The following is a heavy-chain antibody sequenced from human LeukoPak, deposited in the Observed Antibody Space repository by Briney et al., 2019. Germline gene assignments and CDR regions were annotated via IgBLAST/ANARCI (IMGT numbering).Heavy chain of an antibody. CDR3: TRRDRNYGDLDY. Sequence: GGSLRLSCATSGFTFINAWMTWVRQAPGKGLEWVGRIKSKIDGGTADYAAPVKGRFTISRDDSKNTLYLQVNSLKSEDTAVYYCTRRDRNYGDLDYWGQGTLVTVSS. CDR1: GFTFINAW. D-gene: IGHD4/OR15-4a*01. J-gene: IGHJ4*02. V-gene: IGHV3-15*01. CDR2: IKSKIDGGTA.